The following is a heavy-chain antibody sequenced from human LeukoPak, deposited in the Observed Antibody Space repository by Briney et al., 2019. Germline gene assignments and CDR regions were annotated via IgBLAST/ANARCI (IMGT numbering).Heavy chain of an antibody. V-gene: IGHV3-74*01. J-gene: IGHJ4*02. CDR2: INTDGSST. CDR1: GFTFSSYW. D-gene: IGHD1-26*01. Sequence: GGSQRLSCAASGFTFSSYWMHWVRQAPGKGLVWVSRINTDGSSTTYADSVKGRFTISRDNAKNTLYLLMNSLRAEDTAVYYCARGFQGGLDYWGQGTLVTVSS. CDR3: ARGFQGGLDY.